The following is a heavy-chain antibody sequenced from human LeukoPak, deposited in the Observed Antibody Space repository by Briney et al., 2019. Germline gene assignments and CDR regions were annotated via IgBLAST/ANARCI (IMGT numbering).Heavy chain of an antibody. D-gene: IGHD4-17*01. CDR3: AREDNGDYRNWFDP. V-gene: IGHV4-34*01. CDR2: INHSGST. Sequence: SETLSLTCAVYGGSFSGYYWSWIRQPPGKGLEWIGEINHSGSTNYNPSLKSRVTISVDTSKNQFSLKLSSVTAADTAVYYCAREDNGDYRNWFDPWGQGTLVTVPS. CDR1: GGSFSGYY. J-gene: IGHJ5*02.